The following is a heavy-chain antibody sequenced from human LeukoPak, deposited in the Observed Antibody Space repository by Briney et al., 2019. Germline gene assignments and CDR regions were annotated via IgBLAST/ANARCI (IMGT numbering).Heavy chain of an antibody. CDR3: ASWVAYYYDSSGYGGGYY. CDR2: INGGTQTS. D-gene: IGHD3-22*01. V-gene: IGHV3-23*01. Sequence: GGSLRLSCAASGFTVSVYGMSWVRQVPGKGLEWISVINGGTQTSYYADSVNGRFTISRDNAKNSLYLQMNSLRAEDTAVYYCASWVAYYYDSSGYGGGYYWGQGTLVTVSS. J-gene: IGHJ4*02. CDR1: GFTVSVYG.